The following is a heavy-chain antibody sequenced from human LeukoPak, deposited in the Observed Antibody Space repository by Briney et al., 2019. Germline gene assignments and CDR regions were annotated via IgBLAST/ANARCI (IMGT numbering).Heavy chain of an antibody. V-gene: IGHV4-59*01. Sequence: SEALSLTCTVSGGSISSYYWNWIRQSPGKGLEWIGYIYYSGSTKYNPSLKSRVTISVDSSKNQLSLNLSSVTAADTAVYYCARDRGGYTYSHDYWGQGTLVTVSS. CDR1: GGSISSYY. J-gene: IGHJ4*02. CDR2: IYYSGST. CDR3: ARDRGGYTYSHDY. D-gene: IGHD5-18*01.